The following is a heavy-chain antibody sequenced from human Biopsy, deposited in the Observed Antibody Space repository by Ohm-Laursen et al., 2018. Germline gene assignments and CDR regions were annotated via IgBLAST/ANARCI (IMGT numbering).Heavy chain of an antibody. CDR1: GDSVTKYY. J-gene: IGHJ6*02. CDR2: IYYSVMT. CDR3: ARDSGIPNYGNFKYYHYYGMDV. D-gene: IGHD4-11*01. Sequence: TLSLTCTVSGDSVTKYYWSWIRQPPGKGLEWIGNIYYSVMTNYNPSLQSRVSISVDTSRNQVSLTLSSVTAADTAVYYCARDSGIPNYGNFKYYHYYGMDVWGQGTTVTVSS. V-gene: IGHV4-59*02.